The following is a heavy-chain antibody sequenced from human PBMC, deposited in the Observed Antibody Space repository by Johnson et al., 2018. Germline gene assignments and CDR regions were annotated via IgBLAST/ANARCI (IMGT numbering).Heavy chain of an antibody. Sequence: VQLVESGGGLVQPGGSLRLACTASGITFSNYGMSWVRQAPGKGLEWVSGISGSGGSTYYGDSVKGRFTISRDNSKNTLYLQMNSLRTEDTAVYFCAKVYLVGVSRDYWGQGTLVTVSS. J-gene: IGHJ4*02. CDR3: AKVYLVGVSRDY. V-gene: IGHV3-23*04. CDR1: GITFSNYG. CDR2: ISGSGGST. D-gene: IGHD1-26*01.